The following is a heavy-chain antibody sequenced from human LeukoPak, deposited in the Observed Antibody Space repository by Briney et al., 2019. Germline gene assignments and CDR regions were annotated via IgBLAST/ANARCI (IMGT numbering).Heavy chain of an antibody. CDR1: GFTFSSYG. V-gene: IGHV3-30*18. J-gene: IGHJ5*02. CDR3: AKDTGGGQPGPRGLGENWFDP. Sequence: GGSLRLSCAASGFTFSSYGMHWVRQAPGKGLEWVAVISYDGSNKYYADSVKGRFTISRDNSKNTLYLQMNSLRAEDTAVYYCAKDTGGGQPGPRGLGENWFDPWGQGTLVTVSS. D-gene: IGHD3-16*01. CDR2: ISYDGSNK.